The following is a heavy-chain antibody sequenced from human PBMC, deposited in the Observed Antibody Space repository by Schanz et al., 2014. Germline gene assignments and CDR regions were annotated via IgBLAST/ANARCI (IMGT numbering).Heavy chain of an antibody. D-gene: IGHD2-2*02. V-gene: IGHV3-33*08. CDR1: EFTFSSYK. CDR3: ARGGARRFPVVPDAIQGLRGHYYYYYLDV. J-gene: IGHJ6*03. CDR2: IWYDGSNK. Sequence: VQLVESGGGLVKPGGSLRLSCEASEFTFSSYKMNWVRQAPGKGLEWVAFIWYDGSNKYYADSVKGRFTISRDNAKNSLYLQMNSLRAEDTAVYYCARGGARRFPVVPDAIQGLRGHYYYYYLDVWGKGTTVTASS.